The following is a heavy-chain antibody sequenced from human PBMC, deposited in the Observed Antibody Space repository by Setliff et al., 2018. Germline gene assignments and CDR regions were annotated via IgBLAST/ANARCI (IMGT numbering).Heavy chain of an antibody. CDR3: ARAPNDLGVDWLFNNYFDY. CDR2: VYYTGRT. V-gene: IGHV4-39*02. J-gene: IGHJ4*01. Sequence: PSETLSLTCNVSGGSVSSGYYYRDWIRQPPGKGLEWIGTVYYTGRTYYNPSLKSRVTIAVDAPDNHFSLKLRSVTAADTAVYYCARAPNDLGVDWLFNNYFDYWGHGTLVTVSS. CDR1: GGSVSSGYYY. D-gene: IGHD3-9*01.